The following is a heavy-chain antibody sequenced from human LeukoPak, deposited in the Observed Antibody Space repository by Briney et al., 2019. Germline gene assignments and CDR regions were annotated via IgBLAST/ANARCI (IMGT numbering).Heavy chain of an antibody. D-gene: IGHD2-2*01. Sequence: SETLSLTCTVSGGSISSYYWSWIRQPPGKGLEWIGYIYYSGSTNCNPSLKSRATISVDTSKNQFSLKLSAVTAADTAVYYCARDYWYQDYWGQGTLVTVSS. CDR3: ARDYWYQDY. CDR1: GGSISSYY. J-gene: IGHJ4*02. CDR2: IYYSGST. V-gene: IGHV4-59*01.